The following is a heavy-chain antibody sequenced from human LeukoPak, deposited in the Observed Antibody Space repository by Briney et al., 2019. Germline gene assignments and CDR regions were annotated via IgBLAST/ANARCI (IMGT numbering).Heavy chain of an antibody. D-gene: IGHD2-15*01. Sequence: GSLSLSCAASGLTFSSYGMSWVRQAPGRGVEWVSAISTTGGTTYYADSVRGRFTISRDNSRNTLYLQMNSLRAEDTAIYYCAKNGDRGAYCSGGTCYPYYYYYMDVWGKGTTVTISS. J-gene: IGHJ6*03. V-gene: IGHV3-23*01. CDR1: GLTFSSYG. CDR3: AKNGDRGAYCSGGTCYPYYYYYMDV. CDR2: ISTTGGTT.